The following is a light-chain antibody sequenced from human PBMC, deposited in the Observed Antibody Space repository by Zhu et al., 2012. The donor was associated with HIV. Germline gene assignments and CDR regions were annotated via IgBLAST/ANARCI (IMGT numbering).Light chain of an antibody. J-gene: IGKJ3*01. CDR2: GAS. CDR3: QQYGGSPMT. Sequence: EIVLTQSPGTLSLSPGERATLSCRASQGLSSTSLAWYQFKPGQAPRLLIYGASSRATGIPDRFSGSGSGTDFTLTISRLEPEDFAVYYCQQYGGSPMTFGPGTKVDLK. V-gene: IGKV3-20*01. CDR1: QGLSSTS.